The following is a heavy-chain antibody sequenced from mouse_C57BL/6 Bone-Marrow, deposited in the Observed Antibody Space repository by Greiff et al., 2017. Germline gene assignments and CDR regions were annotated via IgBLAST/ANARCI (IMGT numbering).Heavy chain of an antibody. Sequence: QVQLQQPGAELVMPGASVKLSCKASGYTFTSYWMHWVKQRPGQGLEWIGEIDPSDSYTNYNQKFKGKSTLTVDKSSSTAYMQLSSLTSEDSAVYYCARNAAYDSNYCYYYAMDYWGQGTSVTVSS. CDR2: IDPSDSYT. CDR3: ARNAAYDSNYCYYYAMDY. CDR1: GYTFTSYW. V-gene: IGHV1-69*01. D-gene: IGHD2-5*01. J-gene: IGHJ4*01.